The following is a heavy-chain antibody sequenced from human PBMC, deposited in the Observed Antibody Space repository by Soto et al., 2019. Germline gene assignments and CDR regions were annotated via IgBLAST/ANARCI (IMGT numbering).Heavy chain of an antibody. CDR3: AKGFIVVVTVIRPDDAFDV. J-gene: IGHJ3*01. D-gene: IGHD2-21*02. CDR2: ISGGGGST. V-gene: IGHV3-23*01. CDR1: GFTFGNFG. Sequence: EVQLLESVGGLVQPGGSLRLSCAASGFTFGNFGMNWVRQAPGKGLEWVSGISGGGGSTYYADSVKGRFTISRDPSKNTIFLEMNSLRAEDTAVYYCAKGFIVVVTVIRPDDAFDVWGQGTLVTVSS.